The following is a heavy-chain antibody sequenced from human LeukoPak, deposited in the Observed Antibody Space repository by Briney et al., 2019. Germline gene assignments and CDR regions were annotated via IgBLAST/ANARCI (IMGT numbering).Heavy chain of an antibody. CDR1: GFTFSSYA. D-gene: IGHD2-2*01. CDR2: ISYDGSNK. CDR3: AREAWSGLPEYYFDY. Sequence: GGSLRLSCAASGFTFSSYAMHWVRQAPGKGLEWVAVISYDGSNKYYVDSVKGRFTISRDNSKNTLYLQMNSLRAEDTAVYYCAREAWSGLPEYYFDYWGQGTLVTVSS. V-gene: IGHV3-30-3*01. J-gene: IGHJ4*02.